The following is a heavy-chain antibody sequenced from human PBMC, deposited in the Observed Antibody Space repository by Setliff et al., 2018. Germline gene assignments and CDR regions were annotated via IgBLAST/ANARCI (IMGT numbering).Heavy chain of an antibody. CDR3: AREGVDTRSSTDYRYYMDV. D-gene: IGHD5-18*01. CDR1: GGTFSSYG. CDR2: TIPMFGST. J-gene: IGHJ6*03. Sequence: GASVKVSCKASGGTFSSYGICWVRQAPGQGLEWMGGTIPMFGSTKYAQKFQERVTIIKDESTSTAYMEVSSLRTEDTAVYYCAREGVDTRSSTDYRYYMDVWGKGTTVTVS. V-gene: IGHV1-69*05.